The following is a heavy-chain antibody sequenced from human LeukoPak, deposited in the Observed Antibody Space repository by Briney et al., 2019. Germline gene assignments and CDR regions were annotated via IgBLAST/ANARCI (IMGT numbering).Heavy chain of an antibody. V-gene: IGHV3-48*01. J-gene: IGHJ6*02. CDR1: GFTFSSYS. CDR2: ISSSSSTI. CDR3: ARDLDYDSSGYSDYYYGMDV. Sequence: GGSLRLSCAASGFTFSSYSMNWVRQAPGRGLEWVSYISSSSSTIYYADSVKGRFTISRDNAKNSLYLQMNSLRAEDTAVYYCARDLDYDSSGYSDYYYGMDVWGQGTTVTVSS. D-gene: IGHD3-22*01.